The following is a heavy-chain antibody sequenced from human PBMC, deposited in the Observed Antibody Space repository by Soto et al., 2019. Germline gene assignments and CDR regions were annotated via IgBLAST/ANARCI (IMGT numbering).Heavy chain of an antibody. D-gene: IGHD3-10*01. J-gene: IGHJ4*02. V-gene: IGHV3-15*01. CDR1: GFTFSNAW. CDR2: IKSKTDGGTT. CDR3: TTVLDVITMVRGVIKNDY. Sequence: EVQLVESGGGLVKPGGSLRLSCAASGFTFSNAWMSWVRQAPGKGLEWVGRIKSKTDGGTTDYAEPVKGRFTISRDDSKNTLYLQINSLKPGDTAVYYCTTVLDVITMVRGVIKNDYWGQGRLVTVSS.